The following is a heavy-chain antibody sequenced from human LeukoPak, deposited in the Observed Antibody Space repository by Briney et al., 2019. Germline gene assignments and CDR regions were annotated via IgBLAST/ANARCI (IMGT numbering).Heavy chain of an antibody. CDR2: IYSGGST. CDR1: GFTVSSNY. D-gene: IGHD1-26*01. CDR3: ARKQWELGAFDI. V-gene: IGHV3-53*01. Sequence: SGGSLRLSCAASGFTVSSNYMSWVRQAPGKGLEWVSVIYSGGSTYYADSVKGRFTISRDNSKNTPYLQMNSLRAEDAAVYYCARKQWELGAFDIWGRGTMVTVSS. J-gene: IGHJ3*02.